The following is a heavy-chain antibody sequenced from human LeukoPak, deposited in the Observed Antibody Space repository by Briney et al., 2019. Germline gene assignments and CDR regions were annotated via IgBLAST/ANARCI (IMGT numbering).Heavy chain of an antibody. CDR3: ARESDSGSGSYYSSVYYYGMDV. CDR1: GGSISSGGYS. Sequence: SETLSLTCAVSGGSISSGGYSWSWIRQPPGKGLEWIGYIYHSGSTYYNPSLKSRVTISVDRSKNQFSLKLSSVTAADTAVYYCARESDSGSGSYYSSVYYYGMDVWGQGTTVTVSS. V-gene: IGHV4-30-2*01. CDR2: IYHSGST. D-gene: IGHD3-10*01. J-gene: IGHJ6*02.